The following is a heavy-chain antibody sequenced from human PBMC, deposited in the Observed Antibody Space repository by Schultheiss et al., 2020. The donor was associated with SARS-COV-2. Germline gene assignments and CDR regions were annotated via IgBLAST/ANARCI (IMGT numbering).Heavy chain of an antibody. D-gene: IGHD6-13*01. V-gene: IGHV3-23*01. CDR1: GFTFSSYA. CDR3: AKDKIATSGTSETDS. J-gene: IGHJ4*02. CDR2: ISGSGGTT. Sequence: GESLKISCAASGFTFSSYAMSWVRQAPGKGLEWVSFISGSGGTTYFADSVRGRFTISRDNSKNRLNLQMDSLRPEDTAVYYCAKDKIATSGTSETDSWGQGTLVTVSS.